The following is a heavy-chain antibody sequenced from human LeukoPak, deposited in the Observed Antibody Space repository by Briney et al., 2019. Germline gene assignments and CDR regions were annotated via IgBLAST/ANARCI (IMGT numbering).Heavy chain of an antibody. CDR3: AAGCSSTSCYWYYYTDV. Sequence: SETLTLTCAVYGGSFSGYYWSWIRQPPGKGLEWIGEINQSGSNNYNPSLKSRVTISVDTSKKQFSLRLSPVTAADTAVYYCAAGCSSTSCYWYYYTDVWGKGTTVTVSS. CDR1: GGSFSGYY. V-gene: IGHV4-34*01. D-gene: IGHD2-2*01. CDR2: INQSGSN. J-gene: IGHJ6*03.